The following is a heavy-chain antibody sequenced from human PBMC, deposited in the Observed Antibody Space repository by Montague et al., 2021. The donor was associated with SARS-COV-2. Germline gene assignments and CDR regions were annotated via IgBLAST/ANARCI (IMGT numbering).Heavy chain of an antibody. J-gene: IGHJ4*02. CDR3: ARDGRRLYTYGSLDY. CDR2: IDTSGSP. D-gene: IGHD5-18*01. CDR1: GASISSSY. V-gene: IGHV4-4*07. Sequence: SETLSLTCTVSGASISSSYWGWIRQTAGKGLEWIGRIDTSGSPKCNPSLKSRVTMSLDTSKNQFSLKVNSVTVADTAMYFCARDGRRLYTYGSLDYWGQGILVTVSS.